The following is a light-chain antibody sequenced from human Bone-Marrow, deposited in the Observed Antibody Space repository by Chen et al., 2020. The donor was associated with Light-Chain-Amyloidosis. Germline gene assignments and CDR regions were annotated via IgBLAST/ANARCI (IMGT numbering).Light chain of an antibody. CDR1: DLPTKY. Sequence: SYELTQSPSVSVSPGQTARITCSGDDLPTKYAYWYQQKPGQAPVLVIHRDTERPSGISERFSGSSSGTTATLTISGVQAEDEADYHCQSADSSGTYEVIFGGGTKLIVL. J-gene: IGLJ2*01. V-gene: IGLV3-25*03. CDR2: RDT. CDR3: QSADSSGTYEVI.